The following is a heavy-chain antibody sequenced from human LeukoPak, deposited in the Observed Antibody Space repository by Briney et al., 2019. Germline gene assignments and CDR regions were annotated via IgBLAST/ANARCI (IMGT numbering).Heavy chain of an antibody. Sequence: ASVKVSCKASGYTFTSYGISWVRQAPGQGLEWMGWISAYNGNTNYAQKLQGRVTMTTDTSTSTAYMELRSLRSDDTAVYYCARSSSWEIYYYYGMDVWGQGTTVTFSS. CDR3: ARSSSWEIYYYYGMDV. V-gene: IGHV1-18*01. J-gene: IGHJ6*02. CDR1: GYTFTSYG. CDR2: ISAYNGNT. D-gene: IGHD6-13*01.